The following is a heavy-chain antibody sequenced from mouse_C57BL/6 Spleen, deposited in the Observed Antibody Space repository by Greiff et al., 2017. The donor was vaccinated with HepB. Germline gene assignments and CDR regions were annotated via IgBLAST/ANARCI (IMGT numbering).Heavy chain of an antibody. J-gene: IGHJ2*01. CDR3: ARSYYGSRNYFDY. CDR1: GYTFTDYH. D-gene: IGHD1-1*01. Sequence: EVQLQQSGPELVKPGASVKMSCKASGYTFTDYHMHWVKQSHGKSLEWIGYINPNNGGTSYNQKFKGKATLTVNKSSSTAYMELRSLTSEDSAVYYCARSYYGSRNYFDYWGQGTTLTVSS. V-gene: IGHV1-22*01. CDR2: INPNNGGT.